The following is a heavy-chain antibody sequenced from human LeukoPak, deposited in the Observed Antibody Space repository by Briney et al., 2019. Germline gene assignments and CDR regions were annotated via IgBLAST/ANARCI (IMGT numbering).Heavy chain of an antibody. CDR3: ATDGRSSGWYGFDY. CDR2: ITSPVGRM. V-gene: IGHV3-21*01. Sequence: GGSLRLSCAASGFTFSSYSMNWVRQAPGKGLEWVSSITSPVGRMYYADSLKGRITISRDNARSTLYLQMNSLRAEDTTVYYCATDGRSSGWYGFDYWGQGILVTVSS. CDR1: GFTFSSYS. J-gene: IGHJ4*02. D-gene: IGHD6-19*01.